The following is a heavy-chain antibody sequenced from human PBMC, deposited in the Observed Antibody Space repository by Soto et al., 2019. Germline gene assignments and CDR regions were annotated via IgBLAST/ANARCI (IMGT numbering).Heavy chain of an antibody. CDR1: GGSISSSSYY. J-gene: IGHJ4*02. CDR2: IYYSGST. V-gene: IGHV4-39*01. Sequence: SETLSLTCTVSGGSISSSSYYWGWIRQPPGKGLEWIGSIYYSGSTYYNPSLKSRVTISVDTSKNQFSLKLSSVTAADTAVYYCASYYSSSWSTNFDYWGQGTLVTVSS. CDR3: ASYYSSSWSTNFDY. D-gene: IGHD6-13*01.